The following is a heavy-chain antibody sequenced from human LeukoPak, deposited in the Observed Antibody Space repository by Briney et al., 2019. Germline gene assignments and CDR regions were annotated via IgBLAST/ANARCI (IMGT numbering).Heavy chain of an antibody. CDR1: GYTSTSYA. Sequence: GASVKVSCKASGYTSTSYAMNWVRQAPGQGLEWMGWINTNTGNPTYAQGFTGRFVFSLDTSVSTAYLQISSLKAEDTAVYYCARDLVSTYYYDSSGYYYQSPPDYWGQGTLVTVSS. CDR2: INTNTGNP. J-gene: IGHJ4*02. V-gene: IGHV7-4-1*02. CDR3: ARDLVSTYYYDSSGYYYQSPPDY. D-gene: IGHD3-22*01.